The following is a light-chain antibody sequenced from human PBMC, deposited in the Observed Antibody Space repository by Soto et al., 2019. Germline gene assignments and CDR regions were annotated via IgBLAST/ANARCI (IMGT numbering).Light chain of an antibody. Sequence: QSALTQPASVSGSPGQSITISCTGTSSDVGAYNYVSWYQQHPGKAPKLIIYDVNNRPSGVSNRFSGSKSGNTASLTISGLQAEDEADYYCSSYTSTNTRYVFGTGTKLTVL. CDR1: SSDVGAYNY. CDR3: SSYTSTNTRYV. J-gene: IGLJ1*01. V-gene: IGLV2-14*03. CDR2: DVN.